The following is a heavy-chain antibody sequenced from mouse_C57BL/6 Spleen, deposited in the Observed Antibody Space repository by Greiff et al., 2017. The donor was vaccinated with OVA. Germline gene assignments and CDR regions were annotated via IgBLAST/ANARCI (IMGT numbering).Heavy chain of an antibody. D-gene: IGHD1-2*01. V-gene: IGHV1-26*01. CDR3: ASLRWAY. CDR2: INPNNGGT. J-gene: IGHJ3*01. Sequence: EVKLQQSGPELVKPGASVKISCKASGYTFTDYYMNWVKQSHGKSLEWIGDINPNNGGTSYNQKFKGKATLTVDKSSSTAYMELRSLTSEDSAVYYCASLRWAYWGQGTLVTVSA. CDR1: GYTFTDYY.